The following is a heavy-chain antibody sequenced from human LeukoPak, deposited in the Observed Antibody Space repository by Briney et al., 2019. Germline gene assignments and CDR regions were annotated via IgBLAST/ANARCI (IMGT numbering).Heavy chain of an antibody. J-gene: IGHJ4*02. Sequence: GGSLRLSCVASGFTFGKYSMTWVRQAPGKGLEWVANIKPDGTTKFYVDSVKGRFTISRDNALNSLYLQMNSLRAEDTAIYYCARSIPYGTTWYGRSDYWGQGTLVTVSS. D-gene: IGHD6-13*01. CDR3: ARSIPYGTTWYGRSDY. CDR1: GFTFGKYS. V-gene: IGHV3-7*03. CDR2: IKPDGTTK.